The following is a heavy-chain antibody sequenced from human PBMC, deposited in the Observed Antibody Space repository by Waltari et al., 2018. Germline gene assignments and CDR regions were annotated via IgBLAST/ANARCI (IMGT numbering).Heavy chain of an antibody. V-gene: IGHV3-74*01. CDR3: TRTRYCSTTSCQVDWFDP. J-gene: IGHJ5*02. CDR1: GFTFSNYW. CDR2: INGDGGST. Sequence: VESGGGLVQPGGSLRLSCAASGFTFSNYWMHWVRQAPGKGLVWVSRINGDGGSTSYADFAKGRFTISRDNANNMLYLQMNSLRAEDTAVYYCTRTRYCSTTSCQVDWFDPWGQGTLVTVSS. D-gene: IGHD2-2*01.